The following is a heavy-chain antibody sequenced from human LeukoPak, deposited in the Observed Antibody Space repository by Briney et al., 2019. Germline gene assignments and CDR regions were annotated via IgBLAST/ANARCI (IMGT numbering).Heavy chain of an antibody. CDR1: GYTFTSYY. V-gene: IGHV1-46*01. D-gene: IGHD5-12*01. Sequence: ASVKVSCKASGYTFTSYYMHWVRQAPGQGLEWMGIINPRGGSTSYAQKFQGRVTMTRDTSTSTVYMELSSLRSEDTAVYYCARDSGFDSGYDPVYYFDYWGQGTLVTVSS. J-gene: IGHJ4*02. CDR2: INPRGGST. CDR3: ARDSGFDSGYDPVYYFDY.